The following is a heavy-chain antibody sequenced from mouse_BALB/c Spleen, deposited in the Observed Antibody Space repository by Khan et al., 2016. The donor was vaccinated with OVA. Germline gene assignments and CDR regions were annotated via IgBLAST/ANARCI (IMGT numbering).Heavy chain of an antibody. V-gene: IGHV2-6-7*01. D-gene: IGHD2-10*01. CDR3: ARAYYGNYREAMDY. CDR1: GFSLTGYG. Sequence: QVQLKESGPGLVAPSQSLSITCTVSGFSLTGYGVNWVRQPPGKGLEWLGMIWGDGSTDYNSALKSRLSISKDNSKSQVFLKMNILQTDDTARYXCARAYYGNYREAMDYWGQGTSVTVSS. J-gene: IGHJ4*01. CDR2: IWGDGST.